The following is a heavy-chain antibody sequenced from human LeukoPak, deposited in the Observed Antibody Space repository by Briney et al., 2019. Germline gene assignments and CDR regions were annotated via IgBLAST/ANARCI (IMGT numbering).Heavy chain of an antibody. CDR2: IYSGSST. V-gene: IGHV3-53*01. J-gene: IGHJ3*02. CDR3: ARDTYYYDSYDAFDI. CDR1: GFTVSSNY. Sequence: GGSPRLSCAASGFTVSSNYMSWVRQAPGKGLEWVSVIYSGSSTYYADSVKGRFTISRDNSKNTLYLQMNSLRAEDTAVYYCARDTYYYDSYDAFDIWGQGTMVTVSS. D-gene: IGHD3-22*01.